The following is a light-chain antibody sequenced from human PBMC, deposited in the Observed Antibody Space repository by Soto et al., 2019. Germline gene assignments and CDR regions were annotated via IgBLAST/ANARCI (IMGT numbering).Light chain of an antibody. J-gene: IGKJ1*01. CDR2: GAS. CDR1: QSVSSSY. V-gene: IGKV3-20*01. Sequence: EIGLTQYTDTLCLSPGERATLSCQASQSVSSSYLAWYQQKPGQAPRLLIYGASSRATGIPDRFSGSGSGTDFTLTISRLEPEDFAVYYCQQYGSSPWTFGQGTNV. CDR3: QQYGSSPWT.